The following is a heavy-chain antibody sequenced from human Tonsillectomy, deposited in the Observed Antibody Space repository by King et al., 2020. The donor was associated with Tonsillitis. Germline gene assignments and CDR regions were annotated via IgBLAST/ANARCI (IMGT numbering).Heavy chain of an antibody. J-gene: IGHJ6*02. Sequence: VQLVESGGGLVQPGGSLRLSCAASGFTFSSYWMHWVRQAPGKGLVWVSRINSDGSSTSYADTVKGRFTISRDNAKNTLYLQMNSLRAEDTAVYYCARDLSPAYGEFGMDVWGQGTTVTVSS. CDR2: INSDGSST. CDR3: ARDLSPAYGEFGMDV. D-gene: IGHD4-17*01. CDR1: GFTFSSYW. V-gene: IGHV3-74*01.